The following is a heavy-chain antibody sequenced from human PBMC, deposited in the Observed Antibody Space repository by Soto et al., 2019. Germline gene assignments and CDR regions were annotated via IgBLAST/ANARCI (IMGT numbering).Heavy chain of an antibody. Sequence: GGSLTLTCAASGFTFSSYTMTWVLHPPPEGEEWVSADSCRGEKTYNEDSVKGRVTISRDNSKNTLYLQLNSLRAEDTAVYYCAKDPNYFDSSGPSCFDYWGQGTLVTVSS. CDR3: AKDPNYFDSSGPSCFDY. J-gene: IGHJ4*02. CDR1: GFTFSSYT. D-gene: IGHD3-22*01. CDR2: DSCRGEKT. V-gene: IGHV3-23*01.